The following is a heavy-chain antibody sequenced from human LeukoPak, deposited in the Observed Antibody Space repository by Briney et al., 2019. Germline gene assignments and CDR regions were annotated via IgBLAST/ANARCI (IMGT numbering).Heavy chain of an antibody. J-gene: IGHJ5*02. V-gene: IGHV3-7*01. CDR3: ASQYCSSTSCYLGNGWFDP. CDR2: IKQDGSEK. Sequence: GGSLRLSCAASGFTFSSYWMSWVRQAPGKGLEWVANIKQDGSEKYYVDSVKGRFTISRDSAKTSLYLQMNSLRAEDTAVYYCASQYCSSTSCYLGNGWFDPWGQGTLVTVSS. D-gene: IGHD2-2*01. CDR1: GFTFSSYW.